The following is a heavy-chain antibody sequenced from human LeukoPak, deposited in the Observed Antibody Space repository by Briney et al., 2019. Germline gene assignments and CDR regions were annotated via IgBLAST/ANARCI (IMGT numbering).Heavy chain of an antibody. V-gene: IGHV4-39*07. CDR3: ARVKDPGGYYYYYYMDV. Sequence: SETLSLTCTVSSGSISTSNYYCSWIRQPPGKGLEWIGEINHSGGTKYNPSLKSRVTISVDTSKNQFSLKLSSVTAADTAMYYCARVKDPGGYYYYYYMDVWGKGTTVTVSS. CDR2: INHSGGT. J-gene: IGHJ6*03. D-gene: IGHD3-16*01. CDR1: SGSISTSNYY.